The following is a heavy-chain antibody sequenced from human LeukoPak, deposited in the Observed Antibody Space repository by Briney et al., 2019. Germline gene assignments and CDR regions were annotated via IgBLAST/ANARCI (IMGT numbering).Heavy chain of an antibody. V-gene: IGHV3-23*01. CDR1: GYTFSSYA. CDR2: ISPGGDST. Sequence: PGGSLRLSCAASGYTFSSYAMSWVRQTPGKGLGWVSGISPGGDSTYYVDSVKGRFTISRDNSKNTLYLQMNSLRADDTAVYYCAKFSATGPIPPYGMDVWGQGTTVTVSS. CDR3: AKFSATGPIPPYGMDV. J-gene: IGHJ6*02. D-gene: IGHD6-13*01.